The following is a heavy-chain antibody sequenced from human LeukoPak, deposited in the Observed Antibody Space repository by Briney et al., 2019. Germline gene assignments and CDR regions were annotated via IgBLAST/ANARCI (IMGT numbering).Heavy chain of an antibody. V-gene: IGHV1-18*01. CDR1: GYTFTSYG. J-gene: IGHJ4*02. CDR3: AREGSVLRYFDWLSI. Sequence: GASVKVSCKASGYTFTSYGISWVRQAPGQGLEWMGWISAYNGNTNYAQKLQGRVTITADESTSTAYMELSSLRSEDTAVYYCAREGSVLRYFDWLSIWGQGTLVTVSS. D-gene: IGHD3-9*01. CDR2: ISAYNGNT.